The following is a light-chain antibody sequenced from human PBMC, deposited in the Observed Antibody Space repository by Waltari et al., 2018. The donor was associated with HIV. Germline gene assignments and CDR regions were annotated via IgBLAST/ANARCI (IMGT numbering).Light chain of an antibody. J-gene: IGLJ2*01. CDR2: DVS. CDR3: SSYTTSSTF. V-gene: IGLV2-14*01. CDR1: SSDIGSYNP. Sequence: QSALTQPASVSGSPGQSITISCTGTSSDIGSYNPFSWYQQHPGKAPKLMIYDVSNRPSGVSDRFSGSKSGNTASLTISGLQAEDEAHYYCSSYTTSSTFFGGGTKLTVL.